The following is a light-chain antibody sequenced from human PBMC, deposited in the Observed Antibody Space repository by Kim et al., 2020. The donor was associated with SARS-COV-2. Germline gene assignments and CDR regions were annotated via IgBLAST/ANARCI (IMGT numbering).Light chain of an antibody. V-gene: IGLV2-23*01. J-gene: IGLJ3*02. Sequence: QSALTQPASVSGSPGQSITLSCSGTSSDVGSYDLVSWYQQHPGKAPKFIIYEDTKRPSGVSTRFSGSRSGNTASLTISELQTDDEADYYCCSYAGDTLLWVFGGGTQLTVL. CDR2: EDT. CDR1: SSDVGSYDL. CDR3: CSYAGDTLLWV.